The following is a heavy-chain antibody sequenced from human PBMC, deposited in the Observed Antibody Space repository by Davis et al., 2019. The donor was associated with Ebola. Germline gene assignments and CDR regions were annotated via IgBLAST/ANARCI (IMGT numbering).Heavy chain of an antibody. V-gene: IGHV1-18*01. CDR1: GYTFTSYG. J-gene: IGHJ6*03. D-gene: IGHD1-1*01. Sequence: ASVKVSCKASGYTFTSYGISWVRQAPGQGLEWMGWISAYNGNTNYAQKLQGRVTMTTDTSTSTAYMELRSLRSDDTAVYYCARGIPNWNPSYYYYYMDVWGKGTTVTVSS. CDR2: ISAYNGNT. CDR3: ARGIPNWNPSYYYYYMDV.